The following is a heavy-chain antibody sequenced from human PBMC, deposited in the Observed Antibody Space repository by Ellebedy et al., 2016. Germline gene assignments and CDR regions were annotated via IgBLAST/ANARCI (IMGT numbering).Heavy chain of an antibody. CDR1: GSTFSSYN. D-gene: IGHD3-3*01. J-gene: IGHJ3*02. CDR3: ARAITIFGVVSHDVFDI. CDR2: IRTERSTI. Sequence: GGSLRLSCAASGSTFSSYNMNWVRQAPGRGLEWVAYIRTERSTIYYADSVKGRFTISRDNSENTLYLQMNSLRAEDTAVYYCARAITIFGVVSHDVFDIWGQGTMVTVSS. V-gene: IGHV3-48*01.